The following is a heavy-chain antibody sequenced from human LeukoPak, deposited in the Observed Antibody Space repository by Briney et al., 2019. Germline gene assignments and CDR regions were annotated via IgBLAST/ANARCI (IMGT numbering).Heavy chain of an antibody. CDR3: AKDIRGPPGPAMVTY. Sequence: PWGSLRLSCAASGFTFSSYGMHWVRQAPGQGLEWVGFIRSDRSSRYYADSVQGRFTISRDNSKNTQYLQMNSLRPQDTAVYYCAKDIRGPPGPAMVTYWGQGTLVTVSS. J-gene: IGHJ4*02. CDR2: IRSDRSSR. D-gene: IGHD5-18*01. CDR1: GFTFSSYG. V-gene: IGHV3-30*02.